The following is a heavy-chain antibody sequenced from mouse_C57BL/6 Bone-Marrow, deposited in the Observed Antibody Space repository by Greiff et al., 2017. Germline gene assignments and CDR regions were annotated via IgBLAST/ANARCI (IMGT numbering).Heavy chain of an antibody. CDR1: GYTFTDYY. CDR2: INPYNGGT. CDR3: APAYSAP. Sequence: EVQLVESGPVLVKPGASVKMSCKASGYTFTDYYMNWVKQSHGKSLEWIGVINPYNGGTSYNQKFKGKATLTVDKSSSTAYMELNSLTSEDSAVYYYAPAYSAPWGQGTTLTVSA. D-gene: IGHD2-10*01. V-gene: IGHV1-19*01. J-gene: IGHJ2*01.